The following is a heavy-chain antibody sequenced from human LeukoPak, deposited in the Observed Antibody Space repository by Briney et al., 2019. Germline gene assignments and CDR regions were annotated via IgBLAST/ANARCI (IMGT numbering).Heavy chain of an antibody. CDR2: IKSQTDGGTI. V-gene: IGHV3-15*01. CDR3: TKYSASYSYDY. D-gene: IGHD1-26*01. Sequence: GGSLRLSCAASGFTFSNAWMNWVRQAPGRGLEWVGRIKSQTDGGTIDYAAPVKGRFTISRDDSKNTLYLQMDSLKTEDTAIYYCTKYSASYSYDYWGQGTLVTVSS. CDR1: GFTFSNAW. J-gene: IGHJ4*02.